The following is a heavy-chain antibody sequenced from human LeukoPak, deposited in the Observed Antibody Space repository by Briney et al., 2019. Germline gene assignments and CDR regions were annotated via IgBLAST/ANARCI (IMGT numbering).Heavy chain of an antibody. J-gene: IGHJ4*02. CDR1: GYTFTGYY. D-gene: IGHD6-13*01. CDR2: INPNSGGK. CDR3: ARDQAAAGTADY. Sequence: ASVTVSCKASGYTFTGYYMHWVRQAPGQGLEWMGWINPNSGGKNYAQKFQGRVTMTRNTSISTAYMELSRLRSDDTAVYYCARDQAAAGTADYWGQGTLVTASS. V-gene: IGHV1-2*02.